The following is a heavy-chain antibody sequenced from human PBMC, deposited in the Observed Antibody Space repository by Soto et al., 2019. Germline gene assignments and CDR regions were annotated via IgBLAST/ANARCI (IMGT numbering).Heavy chain of an antibody. J-gene: IGHJ4*02. V-gene: IGHV3-11*01. CDR2: IGSSDNII. CDR3: ARDLGYYESSGYFDY. D-gene: IGHD3-22*01. Sequence: PRGSLLLSCASSVFTFSDYYMSWIRQAPGKGLEWVSYIGSSDNIIYYADSVKGRFTISRDNAKNSLYLQMNSLRAEDTAVYYCARDLGYYESSGYFDYWGQGTMVTVSS. CDR1: VFTFSDYY.